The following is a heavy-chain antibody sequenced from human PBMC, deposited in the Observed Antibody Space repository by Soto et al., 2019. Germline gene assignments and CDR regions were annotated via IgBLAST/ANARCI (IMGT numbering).Heavy chain of an antibody. Sequence: GGSLRLSCAASGFTFSSNYMSWVRQAPGKGLEWVSVIYSGGSTYYADSVKGGFTISRDNSKNTLYLQMNSLRAEDTAVYYCAREAIAAAGTVYFGYWGQGTLVTVSS. CDR1: GFTFSSNY. J-gene: IGHJ4*02. CDR2: IYSGGST. CDR3: AREAIAAAGTVYFGY. V-gene: IGHV3-66*01. D-gene: IGHD6-13*01.